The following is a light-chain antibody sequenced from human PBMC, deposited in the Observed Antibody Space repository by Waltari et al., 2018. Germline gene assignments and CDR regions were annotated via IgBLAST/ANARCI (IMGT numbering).Light chain of an antibody. CDR1: QSVFYSSNNKNY. J-gene: IGKJ1*01. CDR3: QQYYSTPPTWT. Sequence: DIVMTQSPDSLAVSLGERATINCKASQSVFYSSNNKNYLAWYQQKPGQPPKLLIYWASTRESGVPDRFSGSGSGTDFTLTISSLQAEDVAVYYCQQYYSTPPTWTFGQGTKVEIK. V-gene: IGKV4-1*01. CDR2: WAS.